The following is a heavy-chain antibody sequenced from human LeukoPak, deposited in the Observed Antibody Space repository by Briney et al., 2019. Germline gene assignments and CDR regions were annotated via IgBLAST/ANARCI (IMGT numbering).Heavy chain of an antibody. Sequence: GGSLRLSCAASGFSFSYCWMSWVRQAPGKGLERVANIKQDGSEKYYVDSVKGRFHISRDNGKNSLHLQMNSLRAEDTAVYYCARRTTNGYNYFFDYWGQGTLVNISS. J-gene: IGHJ4*02. D-gene: IGHD5-24*01. CDR2: IKQDGSEK. V-gene: IGHV3-7*04. CDR3: ARRTTNGYNYFFDY. CDR1: GFSFSYCW.